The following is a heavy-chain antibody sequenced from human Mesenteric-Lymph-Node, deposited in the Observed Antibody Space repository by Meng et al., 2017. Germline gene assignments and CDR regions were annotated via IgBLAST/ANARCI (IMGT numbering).Heavy chain of an antibody. J-gene: IGHJ4*02. CDR2: ISQRGST. CDR1: GGSITSNNW. D-gene: IGHD1-20*01. Sequence: QVQLQESGSGLVKPSETLSLTCPVSGGSITSNNWWTWVRQPPGKGLEWIGEISQRGSTNYNPSLKSRVTISLDKSKNQFFLTMNSVTAADTAVYYCARASYSWNLGDFWGQGTLVTVSS. V-gene: IGHV4-4*02. CDR3: ARASYSWNLGDF.